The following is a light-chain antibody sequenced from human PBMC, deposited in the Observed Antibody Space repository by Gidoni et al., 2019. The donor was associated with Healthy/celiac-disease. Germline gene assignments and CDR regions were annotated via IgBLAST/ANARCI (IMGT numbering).Light chain of an antibody. J-gene: IGKJ3*01. CDR1: QGISSA. CDR2: DAS. CDR3: QQFNNYPHRIT. V-gene: IGKV1D-13*01. Sequence: AIQLTQSPSSLSASVGDRVTITCRASQGISSALAWYQQKPGKAPKLLIYDASSLESGVPSRFSGSGSGTDFTLTISSLQPEDFATYYCQQFNNYPHRITFXPXTKVDIK.